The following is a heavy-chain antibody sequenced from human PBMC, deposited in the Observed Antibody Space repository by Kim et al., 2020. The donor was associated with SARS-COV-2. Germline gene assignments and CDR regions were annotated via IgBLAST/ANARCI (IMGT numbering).Heavy chain of an antibody. CDR1: DNSMKSNSL. Sequence: SETLSLSCSASDNSMKSNSLWGWIREPPGRGLEWIWSISHSRSTYYNPSLKSRISVSMDESEKRFSLRLSTLTATDTAVYYCVTYVVDPRHRFDPGGPGT. J-gene: IGHJ5*02. CDR2: ISHSRST. D-gene: IGHD2-15*01. CDR3: VTYVVDPRHRFDP. V-gene: IGHV4-38-2*02.